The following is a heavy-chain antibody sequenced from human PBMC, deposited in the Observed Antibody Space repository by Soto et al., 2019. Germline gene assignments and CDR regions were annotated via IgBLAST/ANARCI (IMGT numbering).Heavy chain of an antibody. D-gene: IGHD3-10*01. CDR2: IGDSGAST. CDR3: ARERFTMVRGGSFDV. J-gene: IGHJ3*01. Sequence: GGSLRLSCEASGFSFSSFAMNWVRQAPGKGLEWVSAIGDSGASTYYADSVKGRFTISRDNSRNTLYLQLNSLRAEDTAVYYCARERFTMVRGGSFDVWGQGTMVTVSS. V-gene: IGHV3-23*01. CDR1: GFSFSSFA.